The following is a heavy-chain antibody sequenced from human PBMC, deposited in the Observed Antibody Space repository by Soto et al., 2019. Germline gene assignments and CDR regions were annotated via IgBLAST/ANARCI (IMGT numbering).Heavy chain of an antibody. V-gene: IGHV4-4*02. D-gene: IGHD3-10*02. CDR2: IYESGIT. Sequence: SETLSLAFAVSGGSIISGHWWTWGRQSLGKGLEGFGEIYESGITNYNPSLNGRLSISMDQSKNQFSLKLTSVTAADTALYFCARGFSMSDTSDKDRFYFYYGLNVWGQGTTVTVSS. CDR1: GGSIISGHW. J-gene: IGHJ6*02. CDR3: ARGFSMSDTSDKDRFYFYYGLNV.